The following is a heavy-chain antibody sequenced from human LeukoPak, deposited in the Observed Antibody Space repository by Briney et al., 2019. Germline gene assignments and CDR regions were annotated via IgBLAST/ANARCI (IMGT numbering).Heavy chain of an antibody. CDR3: ARGITMFRGVISYFDY. CDR2: IGGSGGST. Sequence: GEALKISCATSRFTFRNYAMSWVRQAPGKGLEWVSAIGGSGGSTYYADSVKGRFTISRDNSKNTLYLQMNSLRAEDTAVYYCARGITMFRGVISYFDYWGQGTLVTVSS. CDR1: RFTFRNYA. V-gene: IGHV3-23*01. D-gene: IGHD3-10*01. J-gene: IGHJ4*02.